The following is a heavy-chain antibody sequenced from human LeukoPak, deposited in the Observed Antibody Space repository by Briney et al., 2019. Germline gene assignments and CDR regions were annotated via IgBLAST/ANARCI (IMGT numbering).Heavy chain of an antibody. D-gene: IGHD2-2*01. V-gene: IGHV4-34*01. Sequence: SETLSLTCAVYGGSFSDYYWNWIRHPPEGGLEWIWEINHSGTTNYNPSLKSRVTISVDTSKNQFSLRLSAVTAADTAVYHCARGLRLPSRSAPAVPHVWAKGTTVTVSA. J-gene: IGHJ6*04. CDR3: ARGLRLPSRSAPAVPHV. CDR2: INHSGTT. CDR1: GGSFSDYY.